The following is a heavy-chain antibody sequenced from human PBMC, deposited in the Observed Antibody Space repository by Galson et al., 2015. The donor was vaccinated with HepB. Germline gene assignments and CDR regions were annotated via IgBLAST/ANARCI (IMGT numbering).Heavy chain of an antibody. J-gene: IGHJ1*01. CDR2: ISGSGDDT. Sequence: SLRLSCAASGFTFSSFDMSWVRQAPGKGLEWVSTISGSGDDTYYAASVKGRFTVSRDNSKNTLSLQMNSLRAEDTAVYFCAKGGQKAARPEHWGQGSLVTVSS. V-gene: IGHV3-23*01. D-gene: IGHD6-6*01. CDR3: AKGGQKAARPEH. CDR1: GFTFSSFD.